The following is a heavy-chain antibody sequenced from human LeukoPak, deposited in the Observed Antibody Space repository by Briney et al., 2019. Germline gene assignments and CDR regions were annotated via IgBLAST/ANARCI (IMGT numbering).Heavy chain of an antibody. D-gene: IGHD3-16*01. CDR3: AGSPWGSQTHDAFDI. CDR2: ITPFNDNT. CDR1: GYTFTYRS. J-gene: IGHJ3*02. Sequence: ASVKVSCKASGYTFTYRSLNWVRQAPGQALEWMGWITPFNDNTNYAQMFQDRVTITRDRSKSTTYMELSSLTSEDTAMYYCAGSPWGSQTHDAFDIWGQGTMVTVSS. V-gene: IGHV1-45*02.